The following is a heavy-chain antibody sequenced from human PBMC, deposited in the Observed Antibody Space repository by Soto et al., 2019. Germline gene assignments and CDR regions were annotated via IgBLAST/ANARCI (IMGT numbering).Heavy chain of an antibody. V-gene: IGHV4-34*01. D-gene: IGHD5-18*01. CDR2: VNHIGSS. Sequence: PSETLSLTCAVSGRSFSGSYWSWIRQPPGKALEWIGEVNHIGSSNYNPSLKSRVAISVDTSKNQFSLKLTSVTAADTAVYYCARDFAMVSSYYSYALDVWGQGTTVTVSS. CDR3: ARDFAMVSSYYSYALDV. J-gene: IGHJ6*02. CDR1: GRSFSGSY.